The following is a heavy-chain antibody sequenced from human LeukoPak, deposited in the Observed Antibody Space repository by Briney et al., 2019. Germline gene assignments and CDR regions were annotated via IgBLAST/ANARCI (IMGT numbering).Heavy chain of an antibody. Sequence: GASVNVSCKASGGTFSSYAISWVRQAPGQGLEWMGGIIPIFGTANYAQKFQGRVTITADKSTSTAYMELSSLRSEDTAVYYCARDAGYCSSTSCYPGWFDPWGQGTLVTVSS. CDR1: GGTFSSYA. V-gene: IGHV1-69*06. CDR2: IIPIFGTA. CDR3: ARDAGYCSSTSCYPGWFDP. D-gene: IGHD2-2*01. J-gene: IGHJ5*02.